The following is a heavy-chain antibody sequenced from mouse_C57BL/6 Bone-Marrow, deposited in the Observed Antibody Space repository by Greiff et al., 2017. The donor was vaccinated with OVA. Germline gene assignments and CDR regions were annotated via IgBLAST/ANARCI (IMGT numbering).Heavy chain of an antibody. D-gene: IGHD1-1*01. J-gene: IGHJ4*01. CDR3: ARGRGYGSSPYYAMDY. CDR1: GYTFTSYT. V-gene: IGHV1-4*01. Sequence: VQRVESGAELARPGASVKMSCKASGYTFTSYTMHWVKQRPGQGLEWIGYINPSSGYTKYNQKFKDKATLTADKSSSTAYMQLSSLTSEDSAVYYCARGRGYGSSPYYAMDYWGQGTSVTVSS. CDR2: INPSSGYT.